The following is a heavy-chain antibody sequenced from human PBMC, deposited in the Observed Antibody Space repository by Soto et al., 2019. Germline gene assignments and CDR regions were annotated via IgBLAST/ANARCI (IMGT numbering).Heavy chain of an antibody. CDR1: GFTFSSYG. CDR3: ANDRSEEYYYGMDV. J-gene: IGHJ6*02. Sequence: GGSLRLSCAASGFTFSSYGMHWVRQAPGKGLEWVAVISYDGSNKYYADSVKGRFTISRDNSKNTLYLQMNSLRAEDTAVYYCANDRSEEYYYGMDVWGQGTTVTVSS. CDR2: ISYDGSNK. V-gene: IGHV3-30*18.